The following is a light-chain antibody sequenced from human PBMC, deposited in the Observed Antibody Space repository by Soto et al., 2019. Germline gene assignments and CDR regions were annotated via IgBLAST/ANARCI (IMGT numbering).Light chain of an antibody. J-gene: IGKJ2*01. CDR3: QQYHNWPPQYT. V-gene: IGKV3-15*01. Sequence: EIVMTQSPATLSVSPGERATLSCRASQTISSNLAWYQQKPGQSPRLLIHGASNRATGVPARFSGSGYGTDFTLTISSLQSEDFAVYYCQQYHNWPPQYTFGQGTKLQIK. CDR1: QTISSN. CDR2: GAS.